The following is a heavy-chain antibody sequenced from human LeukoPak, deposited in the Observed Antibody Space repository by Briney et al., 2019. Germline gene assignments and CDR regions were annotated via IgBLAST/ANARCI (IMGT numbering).Heavy chain of an antibody. V-gene: IGHV1-18*01. J-gene: IGHJ4*02. CDR3: ARGELVVFDY. CDR1: GYTLRTYG. CDR2: ISAYNGNT. Sequence: ASVKVSCKASGYTLRTYGISWVRQAPGRGLEWVGWISAYNGNTNYAQRLLDRVTMTTDTSTNTAYMELRSLRSDDTAVYYCARGELVVFDYWGQGTRVTVSS. D-gene: IGHD3-16*01.